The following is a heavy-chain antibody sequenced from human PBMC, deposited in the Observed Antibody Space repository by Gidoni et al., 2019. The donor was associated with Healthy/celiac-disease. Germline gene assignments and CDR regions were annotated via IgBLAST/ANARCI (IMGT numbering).Heavy chain of an antibody. D-gene: IGHD3-22*01. Sequence: QLQLQESGPGLVKPSETLSLTCTVSGGSISSSSSYWGWIRQPPGKGLEWIGSIYYSGSTYYNPSLKSRVTISVDTSKNQFSLKLSSVTAADTAVYYCATYYYDSSGYYDAFDIWGQGTMVTVSS. CDR3: ATYYYDSSGYYDAFDI. CDR1: GGSISSSSSY. J-gene: IGHJ3*02. V-gene: IGHV4-39*01. CDR2: IYYSGST.